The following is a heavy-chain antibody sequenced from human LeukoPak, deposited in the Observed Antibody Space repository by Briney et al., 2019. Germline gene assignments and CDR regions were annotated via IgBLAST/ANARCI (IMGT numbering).Heavy chain of an antibody. D-gene: IGHD1-1*01. CDR1: GYTFTDYF. Sequence: GASVKVSCKASGYTFTDYFLHWVRQAPGQGLEWMGCINPISGATMSAQKFQGRVTMTRDTSITTAYMDLTSLTSYDTAMYYCARDPTTGTIRWAASDIWGQGTMVTVSS. V-gene: IGHV1-2*02. J-gene: IGHJ3*02. CDR3: ARDPTTGTIRWAASDI. CDR2: INPISGAT.